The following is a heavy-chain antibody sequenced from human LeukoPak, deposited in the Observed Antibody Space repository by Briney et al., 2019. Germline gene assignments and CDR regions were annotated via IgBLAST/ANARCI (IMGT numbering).Heavy chain of an antibody. J-gene: IGHJ4*02. CDR2: IYGTGST. D-gene: IGHD3-16*01. CDR1: GYSLGKNYY. V-gene: IGHV4-38-2*01. CDR3: ARYDSRGSASTRFDY. Sequence: SETLSLTCAVSGYSLGKNYYWGWIRPPPGKGVEWIGRIYGTGSTSYNPSLMNRVTMSVDTSKNHFSLKLTSVTAADTAVYYCARYDSRGSASTRFDYWGQGILVTISS.